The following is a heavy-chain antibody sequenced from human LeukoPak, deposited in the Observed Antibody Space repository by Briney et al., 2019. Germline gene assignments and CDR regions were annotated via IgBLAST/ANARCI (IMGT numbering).Heavy chain of an antibody. CDR2: VSTRGRST. V-gene: IGHV3-23*01. J-gene: IGHJ3*01. CDR1: GFTFSAYS. D-gene: IGHD3-10*01. Sequence: GGSLTLSCAASGFTFSAYSMSWVRQAPGKGLEWVSTVSTRGRSTYYAYSVRRRITISRDNSNNALLLLTYIPRAEDTAVYYCAKGLRGYGSASYSHLDAFDVWGQGKMVTVSS. CDR3: AKGLRGYGSASYSHLDAFDV.